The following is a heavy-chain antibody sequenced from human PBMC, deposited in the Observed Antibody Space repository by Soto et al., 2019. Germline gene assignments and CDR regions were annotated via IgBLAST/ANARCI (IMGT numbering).Heavy chain of an antibody. CDR3: ARESGAGSSTVALNWFDP. CDR1: GFTFSSYT. Sequence: GGSLRLSCAASGFTFSSYTMHWVRQAPGKGLEWVAVISYDGSDKYYADSVKGRFTISRDDSKNTLYLQMNSLRAEDTAVYYCARESGAGSSTVALNWFDPWGQGTLVTVS. CDR2: ISYDGSDK. J-gene: IGHJ5*02. V-gene: IGHV3-30-3*01. D-gene: IGHD4-17*01.